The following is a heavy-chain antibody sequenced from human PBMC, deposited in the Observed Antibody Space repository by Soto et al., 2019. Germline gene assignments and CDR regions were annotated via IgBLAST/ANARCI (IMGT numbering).Heavy chain of an antibody. CDR1: GFTFSSYS. Sequence: GGSLRLSCAASGFTFSSYSMNWVRQAPGKGLEWVSYISSSSGTIYYVDSVKGRFTISRDNAKNSLYLQMNSLRDEDTAVYYCARAPGGTYSSSDYWGQGTLVTVSS. CDR2: ISSSSGTI. D-gene: IGHD1-26*01. CDR3: ARAPGGTYSSSDY. V-gene: IGHV3-48*02. J-gene: IGHJ4*02.